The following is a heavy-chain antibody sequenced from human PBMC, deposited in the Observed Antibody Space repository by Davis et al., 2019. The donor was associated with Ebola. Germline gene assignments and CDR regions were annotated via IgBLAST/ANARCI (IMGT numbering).Heavy chain of an antibody. V-gene: IGHV4-39*01. CDR3: ARSIVGADAFDI. J-gene: IGHJ3*02. CDR1: GGSISSGNYY. CDR2: INHSGST. D-gene: IGHD1-26*01. Sequence: SETLSLTCTVSGGSISSGNYYWGWIRQPPGKGLEWIGEINHSGSTNYNPSLKSRVTISVDTSKNQFSLKLSSVTAADTAVYYCARSIVGADAFDIWGQGTMVTVSS.